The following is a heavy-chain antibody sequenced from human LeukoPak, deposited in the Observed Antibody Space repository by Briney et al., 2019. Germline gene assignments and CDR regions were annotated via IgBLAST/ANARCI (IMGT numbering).Heavy chain of an antibody. D-gene: IGHD5-18*01. CDR3: ARVANSYGFSWSPPFDY. V-gene: IGHV3-30*04. J-gene: IGHJ4*02. CDR2: ISYDGSNK. Sequence: PGGSLRLSCAASGFTFSSYAMHWVRQAPGKGLEWVAVISYDGSNKYYADSVKGRFTISRDNSKNTLYLQMNSLRAEDTAVYYCARVANSYGFSWSPPFDYWGQGTLVTVSS. CDR1: GFTFSSYA.